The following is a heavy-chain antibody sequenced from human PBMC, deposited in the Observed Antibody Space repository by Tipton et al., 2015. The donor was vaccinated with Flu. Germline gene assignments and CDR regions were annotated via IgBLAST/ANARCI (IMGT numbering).Heavy chain of an antibody. V-gene: IGHV3-7*01. Sequence: SLRLSCATSGFMFSHYWMNWVRQARGKGLWWVANINQDGSEKQYVESLKGRLSIARDNARNSMHLQMNSLRAEDTAVYYCARKGDSRPNDALDLWCKGIMVTVSS. D-gene: IGHD2-21*01. J-gene: IGHJ3*01. CDR2: INQDGSEK. CDR1: GFMFSHYW. CDR3: ARKGDSRPNDALDL.